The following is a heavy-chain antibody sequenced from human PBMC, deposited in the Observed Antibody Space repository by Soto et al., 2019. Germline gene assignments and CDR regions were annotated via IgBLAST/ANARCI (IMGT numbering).Heavy chain of an antibody. CDR2: IWYDGSNK. V-gene: IGHV3-33*01. Sequence: GGSLRLSCAASGFTFSSYGMHWVRQAPGKGLEWVAVIWYDGSNKYYADSVKGRFTNSRDNSKNTLYLQMNSLRAEDTAVYYCARVAGYCSSTSCLPDYYYYYYMDVWGKGTTVTVSS. D-gene: IGHD2-2*01. CDR1: GFTFSSYG. CDR3: ARVAGYCSSTSCLPDYYYYYYMDV. J-gene: IGHJ6*03.